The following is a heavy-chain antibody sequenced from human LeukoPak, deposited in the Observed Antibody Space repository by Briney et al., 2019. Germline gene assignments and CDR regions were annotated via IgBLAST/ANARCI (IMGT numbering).Heavy chain of an antibody. CDR1: GYTFTSYY. CDR3: ARGFSSAGYYFDY. D-gene: IGHD2-15*01. J-gene: IGHJ4*02. CDR2: INPSGGST. Sequence: GASVKVSCKASGYTFTSYYMHWVRQAPGQGLEWMGIINPSGGSTSYAQKFQGRVTMTRNTSISTAYMELSSLRSEDTAVYYCARGFSSAGYYFDYWGQGTLVTVSS. V-gene: IGHV1-46*01.